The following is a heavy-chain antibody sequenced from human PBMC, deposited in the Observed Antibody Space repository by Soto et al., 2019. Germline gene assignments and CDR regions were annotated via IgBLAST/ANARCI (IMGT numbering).Heavy chain of an antibody. D-gene: IGHD6-6*01. CDR1: GFTFSSYA. J-gene: IGHJ6*02. V-gene: IGHV3-30-3*01. CDR2: ISYDGSNK. Sequence: GGSLRLSCAASGFTFSSYAMHWVRQAPGKGLEWVAVISYDGSNKYYADSVKGRFTISRDNSKNTLYLQMNSLRAEDTAVYYCARTYSSSSYYYYYYGMDVWGQGTTVTSP. CDR3: ARTYSSSSYYYYYYGMDV.